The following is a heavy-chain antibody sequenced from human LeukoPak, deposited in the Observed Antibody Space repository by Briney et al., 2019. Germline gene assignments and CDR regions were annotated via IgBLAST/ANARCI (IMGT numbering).Heavy chain of an antibody. Sequence: PSETLSLTCTVSGGSISSSSYYWGWIRQPPGKGLEWIGSSYYSGSTYYNPSLKSRVTISVDTSKNHFSLTLSSVTAADTAVYYCARFGGPHAFDIWGQGTMVTVSS. CDR3: ARFGGPHAFDI. J-gene: IGHJ3*02. D-gene: IGHD3-3*01. CDR1: GGSISSSSYY. V-gene: IGHV4-39*07. CDR2: SYYSGST.